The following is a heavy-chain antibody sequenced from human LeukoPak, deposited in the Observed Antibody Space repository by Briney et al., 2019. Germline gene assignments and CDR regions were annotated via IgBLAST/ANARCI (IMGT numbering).Heavy chain of an antibody. Sequence: PGGSLRLSCAASGFTFRSYGMHWVRQAPGKGLEWVAFVRYDGSNKYYADYVKGRFTISRDNSKNTLYLQMNSLRAEDTAVYYCAKDISLAVAADFDYWGQGTLVTVSS. V-gene: IGHV3-30*02. D-gene: IGHD6-19*01. CDR2: VRYDGSNK. CDR3: AKDISLAVAADFDY. CDR1: GFTFRSYG. J-gene: IGHJ4*02.